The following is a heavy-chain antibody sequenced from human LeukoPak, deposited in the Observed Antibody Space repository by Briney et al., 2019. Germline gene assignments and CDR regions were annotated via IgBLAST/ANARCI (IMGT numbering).Heavy chain of an antibody. Sequence: ETLSLTCTVSGGSISSYYWSWIRQPPGKGLEWASFIYSGGSTYYADSVKGRFTISRDNSKNTLYLQMNSLRADDTAVYYCARRAGAYSHPYDYWGQGTLVTVSS. CDR1: GGSISSYY. V-gene: IGHV3-53*01. J-gene: IGHJ4*02. D-gene: IGHD4/OR15-4a*01. CDR3: ARRAGAYSHPYDY. CDR2: IYSGGST.